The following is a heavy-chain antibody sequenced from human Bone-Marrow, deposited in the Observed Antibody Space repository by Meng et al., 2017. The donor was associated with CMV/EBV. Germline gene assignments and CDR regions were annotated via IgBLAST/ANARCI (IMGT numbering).Heavy chain of an antibody. J-gene: IGHJ2*01. D-gene: IGHD6-19*01. V-gene: IGHV3-30-3*01. CDR3: ARGVGSGVYWYFDL. Sequence: ACTFTFSTYAMHWVRQAPGKGLEWVAVTSNDGSNKYYADSVKGRFTISRDNSKSTLYLQMNSLRPEDTAVYYCARGVGSGVYWYFDLWGRGTLVTVSS. CDR1: TFTFSTYA. CDR2: TSNDGSNK.